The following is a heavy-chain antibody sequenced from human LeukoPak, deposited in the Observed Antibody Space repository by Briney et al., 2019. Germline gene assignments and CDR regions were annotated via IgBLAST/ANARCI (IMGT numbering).Heavy chain of an antibody. J-gene: IGHJ5*02. D-gene: IGHD5-24*01. CDR3: ANNRRDGYNNWFDP. Sequence: GGPLRLSCAASGFTFSGYAMSWVRQAPGKGLEWVSAISGSGGSTYYADSVKGRFTISRDNSKNTLYLQMNSLRAEDTAVYYCANNRRDGYNNWFDPWGQGTLVTVSS. CDR2: ISGSGGST. CDR1: GFTFSGYA. V-gene: IGHV3-23*01.